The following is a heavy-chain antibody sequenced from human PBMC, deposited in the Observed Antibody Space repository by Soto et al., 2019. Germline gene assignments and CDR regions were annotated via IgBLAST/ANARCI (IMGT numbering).Heavy chain of an antibody. CDR1: GFTFSSYA. CDR2: ISYDGSNK. V-gene: IGHV3-30-3*01. D-gene: IGHD6-13*01. J-gene: IGHJ4*02. CDR3: ARVWSSSWYYFDY. Sequence: GGSLRLSCAASGFTFSSYAMHWVRQAPGKGLEWVAVISYDGSNKYYADSVKGRFTISRDNSKNTLYLQMNSLRAEDTAVYYCARVWSSSWYYFDYWGQGTMVTVYS.